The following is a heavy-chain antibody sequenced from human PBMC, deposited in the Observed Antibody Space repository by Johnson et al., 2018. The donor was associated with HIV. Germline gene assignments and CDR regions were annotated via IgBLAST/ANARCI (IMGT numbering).Heavy chain of an antibody. CDR3: AKDMGPQRWLQLFAFDI. Sequence: QVQLVESGGGVVQPGRSLRLSCAASGFTFSSYAMHWVRQAPGKGLEWVAVISYDGSNKYYADSVKGRFTISRDNSKNTLYLQMNSRRAEDTAVYYCAKDMGPQRWLQLFAFDIWGQGTMVTVSS. J-gene: IGHJ3*02. V-gene: IGHV3-30-3*01. CDR1: GFTFSSYA. D-gene: IGHD5-24*01. CDR2: ISYDGSNK.